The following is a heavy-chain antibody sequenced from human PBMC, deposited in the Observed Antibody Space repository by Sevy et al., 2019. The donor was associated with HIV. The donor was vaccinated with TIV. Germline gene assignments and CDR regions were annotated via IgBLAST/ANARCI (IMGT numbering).Heavy chain of an antibody. V-gene: IGHV3-11*01. CDR3: ARDSTVVVPAANSNHYYGMDV. D-gene: IGHD2-2*01. Sequence: GGSLRLSCAASGFTFSDYYMSWIRQAPGKGLEWVSYISSSGSTIYYADSVKGRFTISRDNAKNSLYLQMNSLRAEDTAVYYCARDSTVVVPAANSNHYYGMDVRGQGTTVTVSS. CDR2: ISSSGSTI. CDR1: GFTFSDYY. J-gene: IGHJ6*02.